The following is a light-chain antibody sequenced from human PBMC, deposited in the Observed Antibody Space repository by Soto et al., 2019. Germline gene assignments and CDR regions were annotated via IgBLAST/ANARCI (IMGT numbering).Light chain of an antibody. CDR3: QQYNSYSHT. CDR2: DAS. CDR1: QSISSW. V-gene: IGKV1-5*01. Sequence: DIQMTQSPSTLSASVGDRVTITCRASQSISSWLAWYQQKPGKAPKLLIYDASSLESGVPSRFSGSGSGTEFTLTISSLQPDDLATYYCQQYNSYSHTFVQGTKLEIK. J-gene: IGKJ2*01.